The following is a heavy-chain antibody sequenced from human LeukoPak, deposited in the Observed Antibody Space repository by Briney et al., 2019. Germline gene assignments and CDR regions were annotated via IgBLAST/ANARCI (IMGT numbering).Heavy chain of an antibody. Sequence: PGGSLRLSCAASGFTLSSYAMHWVRQAPGKGLEWVAVISYDGSNKYYADSVKGRFTISRDNSKNTLYLQMNSLRAEDTAVYYCHVDTAMVEADAFDIWGQGTMVTVSS. CDR1: GFTLSSYA. V-gene: IGHV3-30-3*01. J-gene: IGHJ3*02. D-gene: IGHD5-18*01. CDR3: HVDTAMVEADAFDI. CDR2: ISYDGSNK.